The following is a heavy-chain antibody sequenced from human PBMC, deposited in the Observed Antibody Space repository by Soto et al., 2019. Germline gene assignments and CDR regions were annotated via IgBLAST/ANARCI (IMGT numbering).Heavy chain of an antibody. Sequence: LETLSLTCAVYGGSFSGYYWSWIRQPPGKGLEWIGEINHSGSTNYNPSLKSRVTISVDTSKNQFSLKLSSVTAADTAVYYCARGRKMTTVSFGYYFDYWGQGTLVTVSS. V-gene: IGHV4-34*01. CDR3: ARGRKMTTVSFGYYFDY. CDR1: GGSFSGYY. D-gene: IGHD4-4*01. CDR2: INHSGST. J-gene: IGHJ4*02.